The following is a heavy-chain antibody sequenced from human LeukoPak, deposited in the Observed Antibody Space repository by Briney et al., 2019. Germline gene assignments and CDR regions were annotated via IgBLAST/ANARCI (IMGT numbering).Heavy chain of an antibody. D-gene: IGHD1-14*01. CDR2: VHTSGST. J-gene: IGHJ4*02. Sequence: SETLSLTCTVSGGSISSYYWSWIRQTAGKGLEWIGRVHTSGSTNYNPSLTSRLTLSQDTSKNQFYLRLTSVTAADTAVYYCARDGGTYRNFDYWGQGTLVTVSS. V-gene: IGHV4-4*07. CDR3: ARDGGTYRNFDY. CDR1: GGSISSYY.